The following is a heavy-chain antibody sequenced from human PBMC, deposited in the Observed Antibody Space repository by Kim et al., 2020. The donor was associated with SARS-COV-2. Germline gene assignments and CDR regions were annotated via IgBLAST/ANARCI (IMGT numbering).Heavy chain of an antibody. Sequence: SVKVSCKASGGTFSSYTISWVRQAPGQGLEWVGRIIPLLAITKSSQKFQGRVTITADKSTSTAYMELSSLTSEDTAVYYCASPLTYYYDSSGSPHYYYYYGMDVWGQGTTVTVSS. D-gene: IGHD3-22*01. CDR2: IIPLLAIT. CDR3: ASPLTYYYDSSGSPHYYYYYGMDV. V-gene: IGHV1-69*02. CDR1: GGTFSSYT. J-gene: IGHJ6*02.